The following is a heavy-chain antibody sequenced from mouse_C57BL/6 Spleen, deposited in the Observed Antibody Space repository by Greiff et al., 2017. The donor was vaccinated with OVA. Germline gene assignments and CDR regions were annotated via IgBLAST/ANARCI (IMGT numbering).Heavy chain of an antibody. V-gene: IGHV1-50*01. D-gene: IGHD2-2*01. CDR2: IDPSDSYT. CDR1: GYTFTSYW. CDR3: ARSDYGYDRFAY. J-gene: IGHJ3*01. Sequence: QVQLQQPGAELVKPGASVKLSCKASGYTFTSYWMQWVKQRPGQGLEWIGEIDPSDSYTNYNQKFKGKATLTVDTSSSTAYMQLSSLTSEDSAVYYCARSDYGYDRFAYWGQGTLVTVSA.